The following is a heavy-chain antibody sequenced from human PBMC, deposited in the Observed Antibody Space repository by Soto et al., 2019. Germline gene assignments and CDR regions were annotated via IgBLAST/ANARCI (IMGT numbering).Heavy chain of an antibody. V-gene: IGHV4-34*01. CDR3: ARVERGTATTVVDAFDI. Sequence: QVQLQQWGAGLLKPSETLSLTCAVYGGFVSSGSYYWSWIRQPPGKGLEWIGEMSHRGGTHFNPSLKSRVTISVDTSKNQFSLKMSYVTAADTALYYCARVERGTATTVVDAFDIWGPGTMVTVSS. J-gene: IGHJ3*02. D-gene: IGHD1-1*01. CDR1: GGFVSSGSYY. CDR2: MSHRGGT.